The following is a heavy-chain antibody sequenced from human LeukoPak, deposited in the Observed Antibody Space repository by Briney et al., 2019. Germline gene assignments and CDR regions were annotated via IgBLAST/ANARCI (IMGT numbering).Heavy chain of an antibody. CDR3: ARVNMMSGWSRTDY. D-gene: IGHD6-19*01. CDR1: GGSISSYY. Sequence: PSETLSLTCTVSGGSISSYYWSWIRQPPGKGQEWIGYIYYSGSTNYNPSLKSRVTISVDTSKNQFSLKLSSVTAADTAVYYCARVNMMSGWSRTDYWGQGTLVTVSS. CDR2: IYYSGST. J-gene: IGHJ4*02. V-gene: IGHV4-59*01.